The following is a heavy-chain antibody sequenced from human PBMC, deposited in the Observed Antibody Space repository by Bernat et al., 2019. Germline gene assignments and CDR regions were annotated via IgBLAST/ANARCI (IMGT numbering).Heavy chain of an antibody. J-gene: IGHJ4*02. CDR1: GFTFSSYA. D-gene: IGHD2-21*02. V-gene: IGHV3-30-3*01. CDR2: ISYDGSNK. CDR3: PRDGGDNFDY. Sequence: QVQLVESGGGVVQPGRSLRLSCAASGFTFSSYAMHWVRQAPGKGLEWVAVISYDGSNKYYADSVKGRFTISRDNSKNTLYLQMNSLRAEDTAVYYCPRDGGDNFDYWGQGTLVTVSS.